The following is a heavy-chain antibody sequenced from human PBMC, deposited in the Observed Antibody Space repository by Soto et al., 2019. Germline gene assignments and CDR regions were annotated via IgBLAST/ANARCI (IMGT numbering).Heavy chain of an antibody. J-gene: IGHJ4*02. CDR2: IKSKGGGETT. Sequence: PGGSLRLSCAASGFTFSVAWMTWVRQAPGKGLEWVGRIKSKGGGETTDYAAPVKDRVTISRDDSKSTLYLQMNSLKVDDTAVYYCALVRSVSCLSLHYWGRGTLVTVSS. CDR1: GFTFSVAW. CDR3: ALVRSVSCLSLHY. D-gene: IGHD2-2*01. V-gene: IGHV3-15*01.